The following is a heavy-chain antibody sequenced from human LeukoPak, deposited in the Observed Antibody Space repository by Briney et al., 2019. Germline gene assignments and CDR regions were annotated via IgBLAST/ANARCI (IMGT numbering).Heavy chain of an antibody. J-gene: IGHJ4*02. CDR2: IYYSGST. CDR3: ARIVVVPAAISDFDY. CDR1: GGSISSGGYS. D-gene: IGHD2-2*01. V-gene: IGHV4-30-2*03. Sequence: PSQTLSLTCAVSGGSISSGGYSWSWIRQPPGKGLEWIGSIYYSGSTYYNPSLKSRVTISVDTSKNQFSLKLSSVTAADTAVYYCARIVVVPAAISDFDYWGQGTLVTVSS.